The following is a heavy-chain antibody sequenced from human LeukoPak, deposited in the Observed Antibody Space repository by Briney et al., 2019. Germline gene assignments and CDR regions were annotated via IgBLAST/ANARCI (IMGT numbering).Heavy chain of an antibody. V-gene: IGHV4-59*01. CDR3: ARDPLGGDY. CDR1: GSSIRSYY. Sequence: SETLSLTCTVSGSSIRSYYWSWIRQPPGKGLEWIGYIYYSGSTNYNPSLKSRVTISVDTSKNQFSLKLSSVTAADTAVYYCARDPLGGDYWGQGTLVTVSS. J-gene: IGHJ4*02. D-gene: IGHD2-15*01. CDR2: IYYSGST.